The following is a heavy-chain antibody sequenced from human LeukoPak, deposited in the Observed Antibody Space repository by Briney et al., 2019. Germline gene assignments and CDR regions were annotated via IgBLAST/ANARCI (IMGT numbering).Heavy chain of an antibody. Sequence: SVKVSCKASGGTFSSYAISWVRQAPGQGLEWMGGIIPIFGTANYAQKFQGRVTITADESTSTAYMELSSLRSEDTAVYYCAKEEGIKRGTNFDSWGQGSLVTVSS. J-gene: IGHJ4*02. V-gene: IGHV1-69*13. CDR2: IIPIFGTA. CDR1: GGTFSSYA. D-gene: IGHD1-7*01. CDR3: AKEEGIKRGTNFDS.